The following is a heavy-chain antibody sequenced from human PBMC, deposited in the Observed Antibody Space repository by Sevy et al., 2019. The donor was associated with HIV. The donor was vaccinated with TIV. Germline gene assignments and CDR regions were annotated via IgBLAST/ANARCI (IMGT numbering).Heavy chain of an antibody. Sequence: ASVKVSCKASGYSFTNYAIHWVRQAPGQGLEWMGWIKTDNGNTKYSQRFQGRVTITRDTSATTAYMEMSSLRYDDTALYFCARGKGGISGVVVGQFDSWGQGTLVTVSS. D-gene: IGHD3-22*01. CDR1: GYSFTNYA. CDR2: IKTDNGNT. V-gene: IGHV1-3*04. CDR3: ARGKGGISGVVVGQFDS. J-gene: IGHJ4*02.